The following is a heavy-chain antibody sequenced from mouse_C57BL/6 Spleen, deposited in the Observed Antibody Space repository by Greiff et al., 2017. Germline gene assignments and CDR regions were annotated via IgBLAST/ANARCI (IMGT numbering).Heavy chain of an antibody. V-gene: IGHV5-9-1*02. CDR1: GFTFSSYA. J-gene: IGHJ2*01. Sequence: VMLMESGEGLVKPGGSLKLSCAASGFTFSSYAMSWVRQTPEKRLEWVAYISSGGAYTYYADTVKGRFTISRDNARNTLYLQMNSLKTAKKDMEYCTRDRGFFDYWGQGTTLTVSS. CDR3: TRDRGFFDY. CDR2: ISSGGAYT.